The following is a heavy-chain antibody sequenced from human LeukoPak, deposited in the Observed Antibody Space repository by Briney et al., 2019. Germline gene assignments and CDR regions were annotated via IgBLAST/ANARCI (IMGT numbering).Heavy chain of an antibody. CDR2: ISAYNGNT. V-gene: IGHV1-18*01. CDR3: ASLGAYDGAFDI. J-gene: IGHJ3*02. Sequence: VASVKVSCKASGYTFTSYGISWVRQAPGQGLEWMGWISAYNGNTNYAQKLQGRVTMTTDTSTSTAYMELSRLRSDDTAVYYCASLGAYDGAFDIWGQGTMVTVSS. D-gene: IGHD5-12*01. CDR1: GYTFTSYG.